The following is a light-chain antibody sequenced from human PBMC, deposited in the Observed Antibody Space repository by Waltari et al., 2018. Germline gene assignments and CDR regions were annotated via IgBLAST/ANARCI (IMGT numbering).Light chain of an antibody. Sequence: VLTQSPGTLSSSPGETVSLSCRASHTVNNKYLAWYPQRPGQFPRLLMYSISNRAPGIPDMFWGSGSGTDFTLTISRLEPEDFAVYYCQQYGNAPITFGQGTR. V-gene: IGKV3-20*01. CDR2: SIS. J-gene: IGKJ5*01. CDR1: HTVNNKY. CDR3: QQYGNAPIT.